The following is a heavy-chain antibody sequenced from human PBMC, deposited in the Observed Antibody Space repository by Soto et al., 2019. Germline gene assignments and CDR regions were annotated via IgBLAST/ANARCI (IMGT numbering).Heavy chain of an antibody. D-gene: IGHD5-12*01. J-gene: IGHJ3*02. CDR1: GYSFITSYH. Sequence: ASVKVSCKASGYSFITSYHMHWVRQAPGQGLEWMGIINPTGSMTRYSQKFQGRLTMTRDTSTATDYMELSNLTSEDTAVYFCARDTGYDHDAFDIWGQGTRVTVSS. CDR3: ARDTGYDHDAFDI. V-gene: IGHV1-46*01. CDR2: INPTGSMT.